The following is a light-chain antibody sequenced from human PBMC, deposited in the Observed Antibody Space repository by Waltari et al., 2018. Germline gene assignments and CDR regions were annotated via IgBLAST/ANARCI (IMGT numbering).Light chain of an antibody. CDR3: KQYGSSVMYT. V-gene: IGKV3-20*01. Sequence: VLTQSPGTLSLSPGERATLSCRASQSLTKRYLAWYQQKPGQAPRLLIYGASSRAAGIPDRFSGSGSGTGFTLTISRLEPDDFAVYYCKQYGSSVMYTFGQGTKLEIK. CDR1: QSLTKRY. CDR2: GAS. J-gene: IGKJ2*01.